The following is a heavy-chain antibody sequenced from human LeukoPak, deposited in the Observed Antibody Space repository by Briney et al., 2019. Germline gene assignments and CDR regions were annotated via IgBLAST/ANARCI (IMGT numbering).Heavy chain of an antibody. CDR2: INSDGSST. J-gene: IGHJ4*02. Sequence: GGSVRLSCAASGFTFSSYWMHWVRHAPGKGLVWVSRINSDGSSTSYADSVKGRCTISRDNAKNTLYLQMNSLRAEDTAVYYCAREGGDYDILTGYYSSWGQGTLVTVSS. V-gene: IGHV3-74*01. D-gene: IGHD3-9*01. CDR1: GFTFSSYW. CDR3: AREGGDYDILTGYYSS.